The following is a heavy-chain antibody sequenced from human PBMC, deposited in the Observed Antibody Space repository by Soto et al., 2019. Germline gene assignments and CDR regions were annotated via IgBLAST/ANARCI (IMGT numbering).Heavy chain of an antibody. CDR2: ISGSGGST. J-gene: IGHJ4*02. D-gene: IGHD5-12*01. Sequence: HPGGSLRLCCAASGFTFSSYAMSWVRQAPGKGLEWVSAISGSGGSTYYADSVKGRFTISRDNSKNTLYLQMNSLRAEDTAVYYCAKVGYSGYDYGGDYWGQGTLVTVSS. CDR1: GFTFSSYA. CDR3: AKVGYSGYDYGGDY. V-gene: IGHV3-23*01.